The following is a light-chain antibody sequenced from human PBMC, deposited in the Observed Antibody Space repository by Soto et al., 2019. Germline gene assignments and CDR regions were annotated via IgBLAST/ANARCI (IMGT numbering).Light chain of an antibody. CDR3: HQYGTAPWT. V-gene: IGKV3-20*01. Sequence: EIVLTQSPGILSLSPGERATLSCRASQSLSDVYLAWYQQKPGQAPRLLIYATSDRATGTPDKFSGSGSGTDFTLTISRLEPDDFAVYYCHQYGTAPWTFGQGTKVEI. CDR1: QSLSDVY. CDR2: ATS. J-gene: IGKJ1*01.